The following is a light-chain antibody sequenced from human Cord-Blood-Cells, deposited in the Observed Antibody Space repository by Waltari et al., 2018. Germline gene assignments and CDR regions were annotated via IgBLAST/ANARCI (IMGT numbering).Light chain of an antibody. CDR2: GKN. V-gene: IGLV3-19*01. Sequence: VALGQTVRITCQGDSLRSYYASWYQQKPGQAPVLVIYGKNNRPSGIPDRFSGSSSGNTASLTITGAQAEDEADYYCNSRDSSGNHVVFGGGTKLTVL. CDR1: SLRSYY. J-gene: IGLJ2*01. CDR3: NSRDSSGNHVV.